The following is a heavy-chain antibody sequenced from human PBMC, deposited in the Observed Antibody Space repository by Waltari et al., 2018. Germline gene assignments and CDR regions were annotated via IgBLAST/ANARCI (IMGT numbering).Heavy chain of an antibody. J-gene: IGHJ6*03. Sequence: EVQLVQSGAEVKKPGESLKISCKGSGYSFTSYWIGWVRQMPGKSLEWMGIIYPGDSDTIYSPSFQGQVTISADKSISTAYLQWSSLKASDTAMYYCARQGLRSDGYYYYYMDVWGKGTTVTVSS. CDR1: GYSFTSYW. CDR2: IYPGDSDT. V-gene: IGHV5-51*01. CDR3: ARQGLRSDGYYYYYMDV. D-gene: IGHD4-17*01.